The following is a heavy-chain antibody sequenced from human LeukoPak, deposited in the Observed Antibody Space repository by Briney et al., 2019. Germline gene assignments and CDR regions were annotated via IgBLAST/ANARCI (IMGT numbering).Heavy chain of an antibody. D-gene: IGHD3-9*01. CDR2: IYTSGST. J-gene: IGHJ5*02. CDR3: ARINDDILTGLVPDNWFDP. CDR1: GGSISSYY. Sequence: SQTLSLPRTVCGGSISSYYWIWIRQPAGKGLEWIGRIYTSGSTNHNPSLKSRVPKAVDTSKNQFSLELSSVPAADTAVYYCARINDDILTGLVPDNWFDPWGQGTLVTVSS. V-gene: IGHV4-4*07.